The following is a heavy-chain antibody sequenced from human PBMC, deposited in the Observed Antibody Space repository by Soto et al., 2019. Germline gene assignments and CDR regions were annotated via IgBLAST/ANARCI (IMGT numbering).Heavy chain of an antibody. V-gene: IGHV2-5*02. D-gene: IGHD4-17*01. CDR1: GFSLSTSGVG. Sequence: SGPTLVNPTQTLTLTCTFSGFSLSTSGVGVGWIRQPPGKALERLALIYWDDDKRYSPSLKSRLTITKDTSKNQVVLTMTNMDPVDTATYYCAHRGPDDYGDFFDYWGQGTLVTVSS. CDR3: AHRGPDDYGDFFDY. J-gene: IGHJ4*02. CDR2: IYWDDDK.